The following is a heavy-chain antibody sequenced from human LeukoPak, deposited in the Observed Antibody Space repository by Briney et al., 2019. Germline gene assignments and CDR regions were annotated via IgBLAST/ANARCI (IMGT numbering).Heavy chain of an antibody. J-gene: IGHJ4*02. CDR1: GGSISSYY. CDR2: IYYSGST. D-gene: IGHD2-15*01. Sequence: SETLSLTCTVSGGSISSYYWSWIRQPPGQGLELIGYIYYSGSTNYNPSLKSRVTISVDTSKNQFSLKLSSVTAADTAVYYCARRGCSGGSCYSGFDYWGQGTLVTVSS. CDR3: ARRGCSGGSCYSGFDY. V-gene: IGHV4-59*08.